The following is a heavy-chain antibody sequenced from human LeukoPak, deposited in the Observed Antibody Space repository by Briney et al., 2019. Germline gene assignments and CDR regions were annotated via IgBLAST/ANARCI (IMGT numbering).Heavy chain of an antibody. J-gene: IGHJ4*02. CDR3: AKVPEQWLVHIYFDY. CDR1: GFTFSSYA. V-gene: IGHV3-23*01. D-gene: IGHD6-19*01. CDR2: ISGSGGST. Sequence: PGGSLRLSCAASGFTFSSYAMSWVRQAPGKGLEWVSAISGSGGSTYYADSVKGRFTISRDNSKKTLYLQMNSLRAEDTAVYYCAKVPEQWLVHIYFDYWGQGTLVTVSS.